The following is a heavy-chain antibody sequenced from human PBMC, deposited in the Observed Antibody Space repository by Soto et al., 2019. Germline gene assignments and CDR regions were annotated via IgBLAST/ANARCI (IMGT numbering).Heavy chain of an antibody. V-gene: IGHV1-2*02. J-gene: IGHJ6*02. D-gene: IGHD3-10*01. CDR2: INPNSGGT. Sequence: QVQLVQSGAEVKKPGASVKVSCKASGYTFTGHYMHWVRQAPGQGLEWMGWINPNSGGTNYAQKFQGRVTMTRDTSISTAYMELSRLRSDDTAVYYCATSGIQSMVRGVIMYGHYYGMDVWGQGTTVTVSS. CDR1: GYTFTGHY. CDR3: ATSGIQSMVRGVIMYGHYYGMDV.